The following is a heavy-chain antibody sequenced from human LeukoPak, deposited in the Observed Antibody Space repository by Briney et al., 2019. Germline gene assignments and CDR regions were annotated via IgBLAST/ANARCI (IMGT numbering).Heavy chain of an antibody. Sequence: PGGSLRLSCEASGFTFSTYGINWVRQAPGKGLEWVSAISGSGGSTYYADSVKGRFTISRDNSKNTLWLQMNSLRAEDTAVYYCARGLSGYASSLGYWGQGTLVTVSA. CDR2: ISGSGGST. D-gene: IGHD6-6*01. CDR1: GFTFSTYG. J-gene: IGHJ4*02. V-gene: IGHV3-23*01. CDR3: ARGLSGYASSLGY.